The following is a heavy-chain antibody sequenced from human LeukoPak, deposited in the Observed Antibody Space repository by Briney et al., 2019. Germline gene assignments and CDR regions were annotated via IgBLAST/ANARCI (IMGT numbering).Heavy chain of an antibody. CDR3: ARGTAYYYDSSGYYFDY. D-gene: IGHD3-22*01. CDR1: GGSISSYY. Sequence: SETLSLTCTVSGGSISSYYWSWIRQPAGKGLEWIGRIYTSGSTNYNPSLKSRVTISVDTSKNQFSLKLSSVTAADTAVNYCARGTAYYYDSSGYYFDYWGQGTLVTVSS. V-gene: IGHV4-4*07. CDR2: IYTSGST. J-gene: IGHJ4*02.